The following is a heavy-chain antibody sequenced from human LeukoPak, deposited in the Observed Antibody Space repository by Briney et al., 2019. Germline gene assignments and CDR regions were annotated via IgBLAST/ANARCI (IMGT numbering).Heavy chain of an antibody. CDR1: GLTFSNYA. V-gene: IGHV3-23*01. J-gene: IGHJ4*02. CDR3: AKGHSDYGTGFDQ. D-gene: IGHD4-17*01. CDR2: ISGTGDST. Sequence: GGSLRLSCAASGLTFSNYAMTWVRRAPGQGLECVSIISGTGDSTYYADSVKGRFTISRDNSKNTVFLQMNSLRVGDTAAYYCAKGHSDYGTGFDQWGQGTLVTVSS.